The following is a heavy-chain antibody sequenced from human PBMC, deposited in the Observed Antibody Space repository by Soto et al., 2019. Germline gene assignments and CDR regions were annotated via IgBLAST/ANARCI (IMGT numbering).Heavy chain of an antibody. J-gene: IGHJ4*02. CDR3: ETEAGLGSGLDYFDY. V-gene: IGHV1-24*01. D-gene: IGHD3-10*01. CDR1: GYTLNELS. Sequence: ASAKVSSEVSGYTLNELSVHSVREDNGKGLKWMGGFDPEDGETIYAQKFQGRVSMTEDTSTDTAYMELSSLRSEDTAVYYCETEAGLGSGLDYFDYWGQGTLVPGS. CDR2: FDPEDGET.